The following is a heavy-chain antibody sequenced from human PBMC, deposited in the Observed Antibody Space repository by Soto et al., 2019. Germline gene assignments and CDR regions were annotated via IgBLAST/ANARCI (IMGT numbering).Heavy chain of an antibody. V-gene: IGHV3-30*03. CDR3: AAYSSSFYSYYYGMDV. D-gene: IGHD6-13*01. J-gene: IGHJ6*02. CDR1: GFTFSSYG. CDR2: ISYDGSNK. Sequence: GRSLRRSCAASGFTFSSYGMHWVRQAPGKGLEWVAVISYDGSNKYYADSVKGRFSISRDNSKKTLYLQMNSLRAEDTAVYYCAAYSSSFYSYYYGMDVWGPGTTVTVSS.